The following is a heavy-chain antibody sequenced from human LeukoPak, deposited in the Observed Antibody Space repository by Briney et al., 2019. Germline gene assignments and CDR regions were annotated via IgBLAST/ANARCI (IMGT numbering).Heavy chain of an antibody. Sequence: PQTLSLTCTVSGGSISSGDYYWSWICQHPGKGLEWIGYIYYTGSTYYNPSLKSRFTISIDTSKNQFSLKLTSVTAADTAVYYCARVPYCSSTSCYGWFDPWGQGTLVTVSS. J-gene: IGHJ5*02. D-gene: IGHD2-2*01. V-gene: IGHV4-31*03. CDR3: ARVPYCSSTSCYGWFDP. CDR2: IYYTGST. CDR1: GGSISSGDYY.